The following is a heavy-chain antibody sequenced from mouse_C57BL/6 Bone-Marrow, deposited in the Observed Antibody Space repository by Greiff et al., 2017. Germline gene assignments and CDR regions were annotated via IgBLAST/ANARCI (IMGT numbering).Heavy chain of an antibody. V-gene: IGHV1-69*01. CDR2: IDPSDSYT. J-gene: IGHJ3*01. Sequence: QVQLQQPGAELVMPGASVKLSCKASGYTFTSYWMHWVKQRPGQGLEWIGEIDPSDSYTNYNQKFKGKSTLTVDKSSSTAYMQLSSLTSEDAAVYYCARRSRYDVFAYWGQGTLVTVSA. D-gene: IGHD2-12*01. CDR1: GYTFTSYW. CDR3: ARRSRYDVFAY.